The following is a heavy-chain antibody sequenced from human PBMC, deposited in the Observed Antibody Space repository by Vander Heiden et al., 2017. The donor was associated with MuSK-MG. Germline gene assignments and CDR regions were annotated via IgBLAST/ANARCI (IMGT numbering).Heavy chain of an antibody. CDR1: GGSISSSSYY. CDR3: ARLDYGDYYFAY. V-gene: IGHV4-39*01. CDR2: IYYSGRT. D-gene: IGHD4-17*01. J-gene: IGHJ4*02. Sequence: QLQLQESGPGLVKPSETLSLTCTVSGGSISSSSYYGGWIRQPPGKGLEWIGSIYYSGRTYYNPSLKSRVTISVDTSKNQFSLKLSSVTAADTAVYYCARLDYGDYYFAYWWEGPLV.